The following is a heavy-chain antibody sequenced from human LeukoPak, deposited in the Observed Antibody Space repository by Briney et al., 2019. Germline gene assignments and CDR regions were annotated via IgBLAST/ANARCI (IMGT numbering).Heavy chain of an antibody. Sequence: GGSLRLSCAASRFTFSSYAMSWVRQAPGRGLEWVSVISGGGGSTYYADSVKGRFTISRDNSKNTLYLQMNSLRAEDTAVYYCAKEIYGDSTGGRFQQWGQGTLVTVSS. D-gene: IGHD4-17*01. CDR2: ISGGGGST. J-gene: IGHJ1*01. CDR1: RFTFSSYA. V-gene: IGHV3-23*01. CDR3: AKEIYGDSTGGRFQQ.